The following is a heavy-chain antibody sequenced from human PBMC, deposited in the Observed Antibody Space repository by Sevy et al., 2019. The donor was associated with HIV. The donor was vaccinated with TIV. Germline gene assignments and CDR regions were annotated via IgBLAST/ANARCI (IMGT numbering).Heavy chain of an antibody. V-gene: IGHV3-48*03. CDR2: ISGSGSTI. Sequence: GGSLRLSCAASGFTFSSYEMNWVRQAPGKGLEWVSYISGSGSTIYYADSVKGRFTISRDNAMNSLYLQMNSLRAEDTAVYYCARAEIVVVITTNDAFDIWGQGTMVTVSS. CDR3: ARAEIVVVITTNDAFDI. D-gene: IGHD3-22*01. J-gene: IGHJ3*02. CDR1: GFTFSSYE.